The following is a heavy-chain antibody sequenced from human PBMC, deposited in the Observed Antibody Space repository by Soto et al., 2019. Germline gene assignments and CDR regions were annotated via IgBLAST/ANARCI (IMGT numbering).Heavy chain of an antibody. CDR2: VYYSGST. CDR3: ARPGNGDVRFSNYYYGMDV. CDR1: LXSISSTSYY. D-gene: IGHD3-16*01. Sequence: PSETLSLTCTVSLXSISSTSYYWGWVRQPPGKGLEWIGSVYYSGSTYYNPSLKSRVTLSVDTSKNQFSLKLSDVTDEDTAVYYCARPGNGDVRFSNYYYGMDVWGQGTTVTVSS. J-gene: IGHJ6*02. V-gene: IGHV4-39*01.